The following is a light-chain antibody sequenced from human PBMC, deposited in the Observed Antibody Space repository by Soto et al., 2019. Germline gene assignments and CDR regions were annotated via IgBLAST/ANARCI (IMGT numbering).Light chain of an antibody. Sequence: QSALAQPPSASGTPGQRVTISCSGSSSNIGSNYVYWYQQLPGKAPKLLIYYDDLLPSGVSDRFSGSKSGTSASLAISGLQSEDEADYYCAAWDDSLNGYVFGTGTKVTVL. J-gene: IGLJ1*01. CDR3: AAWDDSLNGYV. V-gene: IGLV1-36*01. CDR1: SSNIGSNY. CDR2: YDD.